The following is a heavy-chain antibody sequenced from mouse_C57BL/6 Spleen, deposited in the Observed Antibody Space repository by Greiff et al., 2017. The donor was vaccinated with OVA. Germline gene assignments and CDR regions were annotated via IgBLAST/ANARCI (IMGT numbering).Heavy chain of an antibody. V-gene: IGHV14-3*01. CDR2: IDPANGNT. D-gene: IGHD1-1*01. CDR1: GFNIKNTY. CDR3: AAPWTSDYGSSPFAY. J-gene: IGHJ3*01. Sequence: EVKLQQSVAELVRPGASVKLSCTASGFNIKNTYMHWVKQRPEQGLEWIGRIDPANGNTKYAQKFQGTATITADTSSNTAYLPLSSLTSEDPALFDRAAPWTSDYGSSPFAYWGKGTMVTVSA.